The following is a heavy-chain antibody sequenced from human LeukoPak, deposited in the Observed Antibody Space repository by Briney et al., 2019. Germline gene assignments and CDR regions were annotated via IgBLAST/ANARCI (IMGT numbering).Heavy chain of an antibody. CDR3: ARGAPYNWNYGFTHFDL. D-gene: IGHD1-7*01. CDR1: GGSFSGYY. J-gene: IGHJ2*01. Sequence: SETLSLTCAVYGGSFSGYYWSWIRQPPGKGLEWIGEINHSGSTNYNPSLKSRVTISVDTSKNQFSLKLSSVTAADTAVYYCARGAPYNWNYGFTHFDLWGRGTLVTVSS. CDR2: INHSGST. V-gene: IGHV4-34*01.